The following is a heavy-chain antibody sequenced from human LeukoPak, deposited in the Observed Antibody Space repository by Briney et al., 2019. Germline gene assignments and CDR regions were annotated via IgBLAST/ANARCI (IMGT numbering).Heavy chain of an antibody. CDR3: ARGAADRNNYYYYIDV. J-gene: IGHJ6*03. V-gene: IGHV4-34*01. CDR2: INHTGTT. CDR1: GGSFNTYY. D-gene: IGHD1/OR15-1a*01. Sequence: SEALSLTCAVYGGSFNTYYWNWIRQSPGKGLEWIGEINHTGTTNYNPSLKSRFTISVDTSKNQFSLKLTSVTAADTAVYYCARGAADRNNYYYYIDVWGKGTTVTVSS.